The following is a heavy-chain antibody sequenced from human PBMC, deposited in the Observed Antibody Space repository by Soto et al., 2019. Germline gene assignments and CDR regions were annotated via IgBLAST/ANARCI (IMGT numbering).Heavy chain of an antibody. D-gene: IGHD5-18*01. CDR3: ARDRGHSYGYEGYYGMDV. V-gene: IGHV3-21*01. Sequence: GGSLRLSCAASGFTFSSYSMNWVRQAPGKGLEWVSSISSSSSYIYYADSVKGRFTISRDNAKNSLYLQMNSLRAEDTAVYYCARDRGHSYGYEGYYGMDVWGQGTTVTVSS. J-gene: IGHJ6*02. CDR1: GFTFSSYS. CDR2: ISSSSSYI.